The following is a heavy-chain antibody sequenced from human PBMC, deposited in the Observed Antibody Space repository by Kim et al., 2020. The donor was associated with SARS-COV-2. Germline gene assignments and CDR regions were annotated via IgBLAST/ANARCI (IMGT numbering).Heavy chain of an antibody. V-gene: IGHV3-33*01. CDR1: GFTFSSYG. J-gene: IGHJ4*02. CDR2: IWYDGSNK. CDR3: ARDYDILTGYLD. Sequence: GGSLRHSCAASGFTFSSYGMHWVRQAPGKGLEWVAVIWYDGSNKYYADSVKGRFTISRDNSKNTLYLQMNSLRAEDTAVYYCARDYDILTGYLDWGQGTLVTVSS. D-gene: IGHD3-9*01.